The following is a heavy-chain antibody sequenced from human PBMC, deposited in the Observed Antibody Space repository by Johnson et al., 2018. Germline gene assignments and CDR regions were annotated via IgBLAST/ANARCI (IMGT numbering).Heavy chain of an antibody. D-gene: IGHD6-19*01. CDR2: MNPNSGNT. Sequence: VRLLESGAEVKKPGASVKVSCKASGYTFTSYDINWVRQATGQGPEWMGWMNPNSGNTGYAQKFQGRVTMTRNTSIRTAYMELSSLRSEDTAVYYCARGLGEGSSGWDDAFNIWGQGTMVTVSS. J-gene: IGHJ3*02. V-gene: IGHV1-8*01. CDR3: ARGLGEGSSGWDDAFNI. CDR1: GYTFTSYD.